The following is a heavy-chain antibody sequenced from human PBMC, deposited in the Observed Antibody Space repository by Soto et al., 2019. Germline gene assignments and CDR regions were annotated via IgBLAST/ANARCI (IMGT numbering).Heavy chain of an antibody. CDR1: GFTFSSYE. V-gene: IGHV3-48*03. D-gene: IGHD3-3*01. CDR3: AGPMYDFWSGYYYGMDV. CDR2: ISSSGSTI. Sequence: GGSLRLSCAASGFTFSSYEMNWVRQAPGKGLEWASYISSSGSTIYYADSVKGRFTISRDNAKNSLYLQMNSLRAEDTAVYYCAGPMYDFWSGYYYGMDVWGQGTTVTVSS. J-gene: IGHJ6*02.